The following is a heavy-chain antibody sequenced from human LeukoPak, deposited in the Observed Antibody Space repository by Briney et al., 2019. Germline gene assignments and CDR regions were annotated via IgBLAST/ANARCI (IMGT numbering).Heavy chain of an antibody. CDR1: GFTFSSYA. Sequence: GGSLRLSCAASGFTFSSYAMSWVRQAPGKGLEWVSAISGSGGSTYYADSVKGRFTISRDNSKNTLYLQMNSLRAEDTAVYYCAKDRGYWSITIFGVVIHLDYWGQGTLVTVSS. V-gene: IGHV3-23*01. D-gene: IGHD3-3*01. CDR2: ISGSGGST. J-gene: IGHJ4*02. CDR3: AKDRGYWSITIFGVVIHLDY.